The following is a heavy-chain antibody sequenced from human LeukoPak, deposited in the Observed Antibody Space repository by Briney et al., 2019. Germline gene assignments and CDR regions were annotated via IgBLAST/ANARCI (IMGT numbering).Heavy chain of an antibody. CDR3: ARGLQRHRRDYYYYGMDV. CDR2: ISHIGRT. J-gene: IGHJ6*02. V-gene: IGHV4-59*11. CDR1: GDSFSSHY. Sequence: PSETLSLTCAVSGDSFSSHYWTWIRQSPGTGLEWIGYISHIGRTNYNPSLKSRVTISIDTSKNQFSLKLSSVTAADTAVYYCARGLQRHRRDYYYYGMDVWGQGTTVTVSS. D-gene: IGHD5-18*01.